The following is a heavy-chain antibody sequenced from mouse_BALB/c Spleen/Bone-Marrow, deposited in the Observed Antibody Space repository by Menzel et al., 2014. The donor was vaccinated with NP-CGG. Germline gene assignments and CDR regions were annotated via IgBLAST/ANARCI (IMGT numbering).Heavy chain of an antibody. CDR1: GFTFTDYY. Sequence: EVKLVESGGGLVQPGGSLRLSSATSGFTFTDYYMNWVRQPPGKALEWLGFIRNKANGYTTEYSASVKGRFTISRDNSQNILYLQMNTLRAEDSATYYCARDKGRVFFDYWGQGTTLTVSS. CDR2: IRNKANGYTT. J-gene: IGHJ2*01. V-gene: IGHV7-3*02. CDR3: ARDKGRVFFDY.